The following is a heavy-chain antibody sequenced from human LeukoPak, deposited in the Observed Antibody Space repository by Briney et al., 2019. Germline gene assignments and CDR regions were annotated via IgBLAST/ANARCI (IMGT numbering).Heavy chain of an antibody. J-gene: IGHJ6*02. V-gene: IGHV4-59*01. Sequence: SETLSLTCTVSGGSISSYYWSWIRQPPGKGLEWIGYIYYSGSTNYNPSLKSRVTISVDTSKNQFSLKLSSVTAADTAVYYCARDLQVRPSYYGMDVWGQGTTVTVSS. CDR3: ARDLQVRPSYYGMDV. CDR2: IYYSGST. CDR1: GGSISSYY.